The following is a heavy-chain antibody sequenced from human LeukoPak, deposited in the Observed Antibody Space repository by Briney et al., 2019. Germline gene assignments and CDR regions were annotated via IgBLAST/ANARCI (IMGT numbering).Heavy chain of an antibody. V-gene: IGHV3-66*02. CDR3: ARGRGNGDYDYDAFDI. CDR1: GFTFSSNY. J-gene: IGHJ3*02. CDR2: IYSGGST. D-gene: IGHD4-17*01. Sequence: PGGSLRLSCAASGFTFSSNYMSWVRQAPGKGLEWVSVIYSGGSTYYADSVKGRFTISRDNSKNTLYLQMNSLRAEDTAVYYCARGRGNGDYDYDAFDIWGQGTMVTVSS.